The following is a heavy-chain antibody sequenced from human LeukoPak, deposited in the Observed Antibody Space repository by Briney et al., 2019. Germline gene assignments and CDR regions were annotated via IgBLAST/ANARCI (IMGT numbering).Heavy chain of an antibody. CDR2: ISSDSGTI. V-gene: IGHV3-48*01. D-gene: IGHD1-26*01. J-gene: IGHJ6*04. CDR1: GLTFSTYS. CDR3: ARFYSGMDV. Sequence: GGSLRLSCGASGLTFSTYSMNWVRQAPGKGLEWVSYISSDSGTIYYADSVKGRFTISRDNAKKSLYLQMNSLRAEDTAVYYCARFYSGMDVWGKGTTVTVSS.